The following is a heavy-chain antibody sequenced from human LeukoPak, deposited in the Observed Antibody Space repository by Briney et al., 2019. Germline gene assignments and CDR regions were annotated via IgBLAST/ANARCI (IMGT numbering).Heavy chain of an antibody. J-gene: IGHJ4*02. CDR1: GGSISSYY. D-gene: IGHD3/OR15-3a*01. CDR2: IYTSGST. V-gene: IGHV4-4*07. CDR3: ARVGPATLKPYYFDY. Sequence: PSETLSLTCTVSGGSISSYYGSWIRQPAGKGLEWIGRIYTSGSTNYNPSLKSRVTMSVDTSKNQFSLKLSSVTAADTAVYYCARVGPATLKPYYFDYWGQGTLVTVSS.